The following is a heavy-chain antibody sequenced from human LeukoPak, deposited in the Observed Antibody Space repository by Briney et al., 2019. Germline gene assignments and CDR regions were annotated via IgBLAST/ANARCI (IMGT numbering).Heavy chain of an antibody. V-gene: IGHV3-7*01. J-gene: IGHJ4*02. CDR3: SRSLDY. CDR1: GFPFSDYW. CDR2: INQDGSEQ. Sequence: GGSLRLSCAASGFPFSDYWTDWVRQAPGKGMEWVANINQDGSEQFYVDSVKGRFTISRDNAKNSLYLQMNSLRAEDTAVYYCSRSLDYWGQGALVSVSS.